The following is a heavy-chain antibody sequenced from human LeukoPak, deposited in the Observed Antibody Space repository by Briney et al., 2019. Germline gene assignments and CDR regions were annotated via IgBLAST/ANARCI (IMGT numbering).Heavy chain of an antibody. V-gene: IGHV4-34*01. Sequence: SETLSLTCAVYGGSFSGYYWSWSRQPPGKGLEWIGEIDHRGSTTYNPSLKSRVTISVDTSKNQFSLRLSSVTTADTAVYYCVTPIGDSSTSEHWGQGTLVTVSS. CDR2: IDHRGST. CDR3: VTPIGDSSTSEH. CDR1: GGSFSGYY. J-gene: IGHJ4*02. D-gene: IGHD6-13*01.